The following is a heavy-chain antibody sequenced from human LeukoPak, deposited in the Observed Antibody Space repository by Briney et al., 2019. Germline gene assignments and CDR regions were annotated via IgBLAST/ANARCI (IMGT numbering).Heavy chain of an antibody. V-gene: IGHV4-31*03. CDR1: GGSVSSGSYY. Sequence: SETLSLTCTVSGGSVSSGSYYWSWIRQHPGKGLEWIGYIYYSGSTYYNPSLQSRVSISVDPSKNQFSLMLSSVTAADTAVYYCARGFGTISYYYGMDVWGQGTTVTVSS. CDR3: ARGFGTISYYYGMDV. J-gene: IGHJ6*02. CDR2: IYYSGST. D-gene: IGHD3-10*01.